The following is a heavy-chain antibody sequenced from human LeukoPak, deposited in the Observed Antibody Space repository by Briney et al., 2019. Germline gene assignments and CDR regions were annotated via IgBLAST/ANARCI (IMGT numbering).Heavy chain of an antibody. J-gene: IGHJ4*02. CDR1: GFTFSSYW. CDR2: IKQDGSEK. D-gene: IGHD4-17*01. CDR3: ARVSGDYGDYYFDY. Sequence: GGSLRLSCAASGFTFSSYWMSWVRQAPGKGLEWVANIKQDGSEKYYVDSVKGRFTISRDNAKNSLYLQMNSLRAEDTAVYYCARVSGDYGDYYFDYWGQGTLVTVSS. V-gene: IGHV3-7*01.